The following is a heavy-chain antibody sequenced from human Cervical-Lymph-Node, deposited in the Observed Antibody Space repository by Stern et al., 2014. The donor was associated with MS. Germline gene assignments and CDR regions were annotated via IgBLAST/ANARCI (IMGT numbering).Heavy chain of an antibody. V-gene: IGHV4-30-4*01. J-gene: IGHJ4*02. Sequence: QVQLQESGPGLVKPSQTLSLTCTVSGDSVSNNDYYWTWIRQPPGRGLEWIGYIYYTVTTYSNPSLSRRLTLSLDTSKSQFSLKLTSVTAADTAVYYCARGRGIGISAGAVTQPYFESWGQGTLVTVSS. CDR2: IYYTVTT. D-gene: IGHD3-16*01. CDR1: GDSVSNNDYY. CDR3: ARGRGIGISAGAVTQPYFES.